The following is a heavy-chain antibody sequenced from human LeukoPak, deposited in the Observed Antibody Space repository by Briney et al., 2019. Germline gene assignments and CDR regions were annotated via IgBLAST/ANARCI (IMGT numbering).Heavy chain of an antibody. CDR3: ARDLPAAPYYYYYGMDV. CDR2: IYSGGST. J-gene: IGHJ6*02. CDR1: GFTVSSNY. V-gene: IGHV3-53*01. D-gene: IGHD2-2*01. Sequence: PGGSLRLSCAASGFTVSSNYMSWVRQAPGKGLEWVSVIYSGGSTYYADSVKGRFTISRDNSKNTLYLQMNSLRAEDTAVYYCARDLPAAPYYYYYGMDVWGQGTTVTVSS.